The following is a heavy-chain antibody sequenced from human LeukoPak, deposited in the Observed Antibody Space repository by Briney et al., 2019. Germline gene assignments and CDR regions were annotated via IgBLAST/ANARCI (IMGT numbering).Heavy chain of an antibody. D-gene: IGHD5-12*01. CDR1: GGSVTTYH. CDR2: IYYSGSI. V-gene: IGHV4-59*02. J-gene: IGHJ4*02. Sequence: SETLSLTCTVSGGSVTTYHWSWIRQPPGKGLEWIGYIYYSGSINYNPSLNSRVTISLDTSKNEFSLKLRSVTAADTAVYYCAREWLRNTDYWGQGTLVTVSS. CDR3: AREWLRNTDY.